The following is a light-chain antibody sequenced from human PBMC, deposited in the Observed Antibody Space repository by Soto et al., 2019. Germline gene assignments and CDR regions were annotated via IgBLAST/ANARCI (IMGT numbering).Light chain of an antibody. CDR2: GIS. CDR3: QKYGNLPYT. V-gene: IGKV3-20*01. J-gene: IGKJ2*01. Sequence: EILLTQSPGTLSLSPGETATLSCRASQSVPGTYLAWYLQTPGQAPRLLIYGISKRATGIPDRFSGRGSGTDFSLTSSRLEPEDFAVYFCQKYGNLPYTLAQGTKVEL. CDR1: QSVPGTY.